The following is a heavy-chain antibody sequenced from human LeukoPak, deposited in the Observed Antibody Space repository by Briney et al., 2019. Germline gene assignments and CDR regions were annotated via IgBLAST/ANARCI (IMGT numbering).Heavy chain of an antibody. CDR3: ARDQLPYNWNYVKGDAFDI. V-gene: IGHV1-69*04. Sequence: SVKVSCKASGGTFSSYAISWVRQAPGQGLEWMGRIIPILGIANYAQKFQGRVTITADESTSTAYMELSSLRSEDTAVYYCARDQLPYNWNYVKGDAFDIWGQGTMVTVSS. J-gene: IGHJ3*02. D-gene: IGHD1-7*01. CDR2: IIPILGIA. CDR1: GGTFSSYA.